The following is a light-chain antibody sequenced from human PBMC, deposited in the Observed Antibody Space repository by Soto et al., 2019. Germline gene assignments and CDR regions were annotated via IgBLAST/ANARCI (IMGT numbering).Light chain of an antibody. J-gene: IGLJ1*01. V-gene: IGLV2-14*02. CDR3: SSYTTSNTPLYV. Sequence: QSVLTQPASVSGSPGQSITISCTGTSSDVGRYNIVSWYQQHPGKAPKLMIYEGSKRPSGVSNRFSGSKSGNTASLTISGLQAEDEANYYCSSYTTSNTPLYVFGTGTKVTVL. CDR1: SSDVGRYNI. CDR2: EGS.